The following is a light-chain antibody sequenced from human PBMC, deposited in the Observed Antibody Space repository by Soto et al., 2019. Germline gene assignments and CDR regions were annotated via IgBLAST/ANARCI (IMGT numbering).Light chain of an antibody. CDR2: GAS. CDR3: QQYGSSPGGT. CDR1: QSVGSNF. V-gene: IGKV3-20*01. Sequence: EIVLTQAPYTLSLSPGERVTLSCRASQSVGSNFVAWYQQKPGQAPRLLIYGASSRATGIPDRFSGSGSGTDSTLTISRLEPEDFAVYYCQQYGSSPGGTFGQGTKVDIK. J-gene: IGKJ1*01.